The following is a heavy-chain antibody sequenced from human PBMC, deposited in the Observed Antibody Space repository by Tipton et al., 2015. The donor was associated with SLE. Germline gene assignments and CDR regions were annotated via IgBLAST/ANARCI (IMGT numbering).Heavy chain of an antibody. V-gene: IGHV4-34*01. D-gene: IGHD2-15*01. Sequence: TLSLTCTVSGGSISSYYWSWIRQPPGKGLEWIGEINHSGSTNYNPSLKSRVTISVDTSKNQFSLKLSSVTAADTAVYYCARYKYCSGGSCPRWVVPWGQGTLVTVSS. J-gene: IGHJ5*02. CDR2: INHSGST. CDR1: GGSISSYY. CDR3: ARYKYCSGGSCPRWVVP.